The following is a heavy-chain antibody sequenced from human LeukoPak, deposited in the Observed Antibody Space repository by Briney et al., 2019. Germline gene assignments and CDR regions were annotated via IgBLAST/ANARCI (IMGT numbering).Heavy chain of an antibody. CDR2: IHPADADT. D-gene: IGHD5-18*01. V-gene: IGHV5-51*01. J-gene: IGHJ4*02. CDR3: ASPVDTSMAFDY. CDR1: RSSFTNYW. Sequence: PGESLQISSRCPRSSFTNYWIAWLRRLPGKGLEWMGVIHPADADTTYNPSFHGQATISTHKSISTPFLQSSSLQPSDTAIYSRASPVDTSMAFDYWGQGTPVTVSS.